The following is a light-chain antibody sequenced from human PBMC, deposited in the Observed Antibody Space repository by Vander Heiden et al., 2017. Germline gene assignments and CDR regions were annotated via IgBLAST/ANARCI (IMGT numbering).Light chain of an antibody. J-gene: IGLJ2*01. CDR2: KDN. CDR1: SLPKEY. CDR3: QSTDSSDTYVI. Sequence: SYQLTQPPSVSVSPGLTASITCSADSLPKEYAYWYQQKPGQAPVLVIHKDNERPSGIPERFSGSSSGATATLTISGVRAEDEADYYCQSTDSSDTYVIFGGGTKLTVL. V-gene: IGLV3-25*03.